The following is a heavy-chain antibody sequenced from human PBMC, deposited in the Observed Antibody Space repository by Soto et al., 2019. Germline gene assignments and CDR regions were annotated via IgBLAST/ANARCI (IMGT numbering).Heavy chain of an antibody. V-gene: IGHV3-30-3*01. J-gene: IGHJ2*01. CDR1: GFTFSSYA. CDR2: ISYDGSNK. CDR3: ARPLWRDDYNWGYFDL. D-gene: IGHD4-4*01. Sequence: QVQLVESGGGVVQPGRSLRLSCAASGFTFSSYAMHWVRQAPGKGLEWVAVISYDGSNKYYADSVKGRFTISRDNSKKTLDLQMNSLRTDDTAVYYGARPLWRDDYNWGYFDLWGRGTLVTVSS.